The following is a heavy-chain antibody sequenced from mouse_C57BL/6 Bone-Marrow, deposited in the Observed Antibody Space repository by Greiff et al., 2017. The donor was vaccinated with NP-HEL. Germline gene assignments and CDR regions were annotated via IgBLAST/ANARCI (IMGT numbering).Heavy chain of an antibody. D-gene: IGHD5-5*01. Sequence: QVQLQQSGPEMVRPGASVKISCKAPGYTFTSHWMQWVRQRPGQGLEWIGEIFPGSGSTYSNEQFKGKATLTVDTSSSTAYMQLSSLTSEDSAVYFCARTHYPMGFAYWGQGTLVTVSA. J-gene: IGHJ3*01. CDR2: IFPGSGST. CDR3: ARTHYPMGFAY. V-gene: IGHV1-56*01. CDR1: GYTFTSHW.